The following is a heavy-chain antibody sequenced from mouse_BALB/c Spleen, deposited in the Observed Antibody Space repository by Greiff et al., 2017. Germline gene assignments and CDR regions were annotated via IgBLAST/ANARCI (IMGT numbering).Heavy chain of an antibody. J-gene: IGHJ3*01. D-gene: IGHD1-2*01. V-gene: IGHV5-6-3*01. CDR3: ARDDYGPFAY. Sequence: EVKLVESGGGLVQPGGSLKLSCAASGFTFSSYGMSWVRQTPDKRLELVATINSNGGSTYYPDSVKGRFTISRDNAKNTLYLQMSSLKSEDTAMYYCARDDYGPFAYWGQGTLVTVSA. CDR1: GFTFSSYG. CDR2: INSNGGST.